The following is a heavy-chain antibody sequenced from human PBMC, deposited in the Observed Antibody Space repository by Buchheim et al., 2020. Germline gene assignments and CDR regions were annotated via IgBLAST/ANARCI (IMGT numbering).Heavy chain of an antibody. CDR3: AKKDSGGPKSSFDY. Sequence: QVQLVESGGGLVQPGRSLRLSCAASGFTFSSYGMHWVRQAPGKGLEWVSVISYDGSKKYYADSVRGRFTISRDNSKNTLYLQMNSLRAEDTAVYYCAKKDSGGPKSSFDYWGQGTL. CDR2: ISYDGSKK. J-gene: IGHJ4*02. CDR1: GFTFSSYG. D-gene: IGHD2-15*01. V-gene: IGHV3-30*18.